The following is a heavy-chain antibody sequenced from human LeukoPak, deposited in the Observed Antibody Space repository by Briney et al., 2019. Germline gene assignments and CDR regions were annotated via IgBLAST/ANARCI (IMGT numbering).Heavy chain of an antibody. CDR3: ARSNTGFYCSSTSCYMARRYYFDY. CDR1: GGSFSGYY. J-gene: IGHJ4*02. Sequence: PSETLSLTCAVYGGSFSGYYWSWIRQPPGKGLEWIGEINHSGSTNYNPSLRSRVTISVDTSKNQFSLKLSSVTAADTAVYYCARSNTGFYCSSTSCYMARRYYFDYWGQGTLVTVSS. D-gene: IGHD2-2*02. V-gene: IGHV4-34*01. CDR2: INHSGST.